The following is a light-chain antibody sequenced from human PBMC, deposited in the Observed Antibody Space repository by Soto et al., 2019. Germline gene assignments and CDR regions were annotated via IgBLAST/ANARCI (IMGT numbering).Light chain of an antibody. CDR1: SSDVGYYDY. J-gene: IGLJ1*01. CDR3: SSYAGSNNFV. V-gene: IGLV2-8*01. Sequence: QSALTQPPSASGFPGQSVTISCTGTSSDVGYYDYVSWYQQHPGKAPKLVIYEVTKRPSGVPDRVSASKSGNTASLTVSGLRAEDEADYYCSSYAGSNNFVFGTGTKLTLL. CDR2: EVT.